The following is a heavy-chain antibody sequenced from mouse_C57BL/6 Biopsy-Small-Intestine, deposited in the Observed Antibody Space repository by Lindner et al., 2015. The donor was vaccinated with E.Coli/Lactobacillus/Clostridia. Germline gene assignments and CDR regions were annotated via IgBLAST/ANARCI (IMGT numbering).Heavy chain of an antibody. V-gene: IGHV1-74*01. D-gene: IGHD4-1*01. Sequence: SVKVSCKASGGTFSSYTISWVRQAPGQGLEWMGRIIPILTIADYAQKFQGRVTITADKSTSTAYMELSSLRSEDTAVYYCAWQGLGTTSEELDVWGQGTTVTVSS. CDR3: AWQGLGTTSEELDV. CDR1: GGTFSSYT. CDR2: IIPILTIA. J-gene: IGHJ1*01.